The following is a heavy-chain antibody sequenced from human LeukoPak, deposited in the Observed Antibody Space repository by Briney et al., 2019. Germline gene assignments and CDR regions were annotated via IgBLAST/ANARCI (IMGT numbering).Heavy chain of an antibody. Sequence: PGGSLRLSCAASTFSFSEYPMGWVRQAPGKGLEWVSGISAGGDGTYYADPVKGRFTISRDNSNNMLYLQMDTLTPEDTAVYYCAKSVVSEADWGQGTLVTVSS. CDR2: ISAGGDGT. D-gene: IGHD3-22*01. J-gene: IGHJ4*02. V-gene: IGHV3-23*01. CDR3: AKSVVSEAD. CDR1: TFSFSEYP.